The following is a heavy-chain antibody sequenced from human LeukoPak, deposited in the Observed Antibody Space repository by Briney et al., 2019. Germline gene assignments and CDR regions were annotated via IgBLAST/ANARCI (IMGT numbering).Heavy chain of an antibody. D-gene: IGHD2-15*01. CDR2: IYGSGYT. Sequence: SETLSLTCTVSGGSISGWYWSWIRQPPGKGLEWIGNIYGSGYTNYNPSLKSRVTISVDRSKNQFSLKLSSVTAADTAVYYCARGGGYCSGGKCHTFDSWGQGTLVTVSS. V-gene: IGHV4-59*12. J-gene: IGHJ4*02. CDR1: GGSISGWY. CDR3: ARGGGYCSGGKCHTFDS.